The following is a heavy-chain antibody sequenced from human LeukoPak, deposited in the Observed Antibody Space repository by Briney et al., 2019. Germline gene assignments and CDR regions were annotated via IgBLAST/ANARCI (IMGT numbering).Heavy chain of an antibody. Sequence: PGGSLRLSCAASGFTVNSNYMSWVRQAPGKGLEWVAVISYDGSNKYYADSVKGRFTISRDNSKNTLYLQMNSLRAEDTAVYYCARDPGGNSARPYYFDYWGQGTLVTVSS. D-gene: IGHD4-23*01. V-gene: IGHV3-30*03. CDR1: GFTVNSNY. CDR2: ISYDGSNK. CDR3: ARDPGGNSARPYYFDY. J-gene: IGHJ4*02.